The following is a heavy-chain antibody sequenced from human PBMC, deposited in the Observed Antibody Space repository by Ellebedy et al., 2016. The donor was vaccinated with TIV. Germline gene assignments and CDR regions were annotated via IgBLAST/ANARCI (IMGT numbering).Heavy chain of an antibody. D-gene: IGHD5-24*01. J-gene: IGHJ6*02. CDR3: ARQFDGLDV. Sequence: GESLKISCKGSGYSFPLYWISWVRQIPGKGLEWLGKIDVSDSYTDYSPSFEGHVTLSADKSSSTAYLQWSRLKPSDTATYYCARQFDGLDVWGQGTTVTVSS. CDR1: GYSFPLYW. CDR2: IDVSDSYT. V-gene: IGHV5-10-1*01.